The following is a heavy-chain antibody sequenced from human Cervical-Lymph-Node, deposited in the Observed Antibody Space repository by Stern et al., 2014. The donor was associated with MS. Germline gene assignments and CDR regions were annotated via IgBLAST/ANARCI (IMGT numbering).Heavy chain of an antibody. D-gene: IGHD6-25*01. CDR3: ARVPGSGAFDY. CDR2: IKQDGSEK. CDR1: GFTFSSYW. V-gene: IGHV3-7*01. Sequence: EVQLVESGGGLVQPGGSLRLSCAASGFTFSSYWMSWVRQAPGKGLEWVGNIKQDGSEKYYVDSVKGRFTISRDNAKNSLYLQMNSLRAEDTAVYYCARVPGSGAFDYWGQGTLVTVSS. J-gene: IGHJ4*02.